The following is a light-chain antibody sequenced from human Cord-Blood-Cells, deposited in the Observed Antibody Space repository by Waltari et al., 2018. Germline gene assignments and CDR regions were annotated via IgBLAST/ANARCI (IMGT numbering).Light chain of an antibody. Sequence: QMTLSPSTLSASVGDRVTITCRASQSISSWLAWYQQKPGKAPKLLIYKASSLESGVPSRFSGSGSGTEFTLTISSLQPDDFATYYCQQYNSYTFGQGTKLEIK. CDR1: QSISSW. CDR3: QQYNSYT. CDR2: KAS. J-gene: IGKJ2*01. V-gene: IGKV1-5*03.